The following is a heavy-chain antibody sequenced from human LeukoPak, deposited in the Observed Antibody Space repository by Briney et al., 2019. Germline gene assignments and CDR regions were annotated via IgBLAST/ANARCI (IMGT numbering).Heavy chain of an antibody. J-gene: IGHJ4*02. V-gene: IGHV3-9*01. Sequence: HPGRSLRLSCAASGFTFDDYAMHWVRQAPGKGLEWVSGISWNGGSKGHADSVKGRFTISRDNAKNTLYVQMNSLRAEDTAVYYCAGTYYYDSSGYSYEYWGQGTLVAVSS. CDR2: ISWNGGSK. CDR3: AGTYYYDSSGYSYEY. D-gene: IGHD3-22*01. CDR1: GFTFDDYA.